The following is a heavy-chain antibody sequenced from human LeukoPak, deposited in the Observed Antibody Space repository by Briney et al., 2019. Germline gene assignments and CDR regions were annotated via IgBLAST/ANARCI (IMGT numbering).Heavy chain of an antibody. CDR3: ARDRWESIAAAGTDWFDP. CDR2: IWYDGSNI. D-gene: IGHD6-13*01. V-gene: IGHV3-33*01. Sequence: GGSLRLSCAASGFTFSSYGMHWVRQAPGKGLEWVAVIWYDGSNIYYADSVKGRFTISRDNSKNTLYLQMNSLRAEDTAVYYCARDRWESIAAAGTDWFDPWGQGTLVTVSS. CDR1: GFTFSSYG. J-gene: IGHJ5*02.